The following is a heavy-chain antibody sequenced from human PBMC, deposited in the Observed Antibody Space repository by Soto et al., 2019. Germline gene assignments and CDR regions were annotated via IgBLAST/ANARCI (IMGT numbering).Heavy chain of an antibody. CDR1: GFTFSSYA. D-gene: IGHD5-18*01. CDR2: ISYDGSNK. CDR3: AREERGYSYGSGYYYYGMDV. Sequence: GGSLRLSCAASGFTFSSYAMHWVRQAPGKGLEWVAVISYDGSNKYYADSVKGRFTISRENAKNSLYLQMNSLRAEDTAVYYCAREERGYSYGSGYYYYGMDVWGQGTTVTVSS. J-gene: IGHJ6*02. V-gene: IGHV3-30*14.